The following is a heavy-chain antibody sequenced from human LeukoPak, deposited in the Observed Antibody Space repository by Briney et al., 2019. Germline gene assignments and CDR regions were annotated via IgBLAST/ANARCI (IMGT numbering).Heavy chain of an antibody. Sequence: SETLSLTCTVSGASIRSSYWSWIRQPPGKGLEWIGFAHSSGTTNYNPSLKSRVTISVDTSKNQFSLKLSSMTAADTAVYYCARGWGDYYGSGSYYYYYYGMDVWGQGTTVTVSS. D-gene: IGHD3-10*01. CDR1: GASIRSSY. CDR2: AHSSGTT. J-gene: IGHJ6*02. V-gene: IGHV4-59*01. CDR3: ARGWGDYYGSGSYYYYYYGMDV.